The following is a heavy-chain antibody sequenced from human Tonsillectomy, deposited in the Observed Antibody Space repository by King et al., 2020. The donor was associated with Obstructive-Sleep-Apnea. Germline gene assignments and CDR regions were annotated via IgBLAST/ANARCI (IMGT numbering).Heavy chain of an antibody. CDR2: IKQDGSEK. J-gene: IGHJ4*02. Sequence: QLVQSGGGLVQPGGSLRLSCAASGFTFSSYWMSRVRQAPGKGLEWVANIKQDGSEKYYVDSVKGRFTISRDNAKNSLYLQMNSLRAEDTAVYYCARDRYYYDSSGYYSFDYWGQGTLVTVSS. CDR3: ARDRYYYDSSGYYSFDY. CDR1: GFTFSSYW. D-gene: IGHD3-22*01. V-gene: IGHV3-7*03.